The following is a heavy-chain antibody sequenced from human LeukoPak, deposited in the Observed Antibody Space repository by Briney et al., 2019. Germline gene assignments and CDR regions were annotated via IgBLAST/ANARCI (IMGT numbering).Heavy chain of an antibody. CDR3: ARLPRGSSGYSV. V-gene: IGHV4-34*01. CDR2: INHSGST. J-gene: IGHJ4*02. Sequence: PSKTLSLTCAVYGGSFSGYYWSWIRQPPGKGLEWIGEINHSGSTNYSPSPKSRVTISVDTSKNQFSLKLSSVTAADTAVYYCARLPRGSSGYSVWGQGTLVTVSS. CDR1: GGSFSGYY. D-gene: IGHD3-22*01.